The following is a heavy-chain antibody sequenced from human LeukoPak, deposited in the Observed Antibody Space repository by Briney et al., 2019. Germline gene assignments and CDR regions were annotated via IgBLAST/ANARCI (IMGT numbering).Heavy chain of an antibody. CDR1: GFTFSSYS. CDR2: ISGSGGST. J-gene: IGHJ4*02. D-gene: IGHD6-19*01. Sequence: GGSLRLSCAASGFTFSSYSMNWVRQAPGKGLEWVSAISGSGGSTYYADSVKGRFTISRDNSKNTLYLQMNSLRAEDTAVYYCAAPVGPSGWHYWGQGTLVTVSS. V-gene: IGHV3-23*01. CDR3: AAPVGPSGWHY.